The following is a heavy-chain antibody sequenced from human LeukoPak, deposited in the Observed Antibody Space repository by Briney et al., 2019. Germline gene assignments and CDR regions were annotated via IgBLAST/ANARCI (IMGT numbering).Heavy chain of an antibody. CDR3: ARHYGP. J-gene: IGHJ5*02. V-gene: IGHV4-34*01. CDR2: INHSGST. Sequence: TSETLPLTCAVYGGSFSGYYWSWIRQPPGKGLEWIGEINHSGSTYYNPSLKSRVTISVDTSKNQFSLKLNSVTAADTAVYYCARHYGPWGQGTLVTVSS. D-gene: IGHD3-16*01. CDR1: GGSFSGYY.